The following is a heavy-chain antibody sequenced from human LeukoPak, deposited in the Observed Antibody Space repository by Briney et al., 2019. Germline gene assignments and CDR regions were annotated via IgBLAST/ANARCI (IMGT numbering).Heavy chain of an antibody. D-gene: IGHD6-19*01. V-gene: IGHV4-59*01. Sequence: SETLSLTCTVSGGSISSYYWSWIRQPPGKGLEWIGYIYYSGSTNYNPSLKSRVTISVDTSKNQFSLKLSSVTAADTAVYYCARDRGYSSGWYRVGYYYYYGMDVWGQGTTVTVSS. CDR3: ARDRGYSSGWYRVGYYYYYGMDV. CDR1: GGSISSYY. J-gene: IGHJ6*02. CDR2: IYYSGST.